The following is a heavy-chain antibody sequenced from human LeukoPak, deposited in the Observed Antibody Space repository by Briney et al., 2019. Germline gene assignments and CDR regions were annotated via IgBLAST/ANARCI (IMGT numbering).Heavy chain of an antibody. D-gene: IGHD4-17*01. V-gene: IGHV4-39*07. CDR1: GGSISSYY. CDR3: ARALWRDYGDYVWFDP. J-gene: IGHJ5*02. Sequence: SETLSLTCTVSGGSISSYYWGWIRQPPGKGLEWIGSIYYSGSTYYNPSLKSRVTISVDTSKNQFSLKLSSVTAADTAVYYCARALWRDYGDYVWFDPWGQGTLVTVSS. CDR2: IYYSGST.